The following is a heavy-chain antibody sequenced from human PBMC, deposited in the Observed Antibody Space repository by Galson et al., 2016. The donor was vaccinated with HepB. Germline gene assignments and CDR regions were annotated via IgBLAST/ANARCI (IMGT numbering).Heavy chain of an antibody. CDR2: MYSSGRT. CDR1: GGSLSSSTYY. J-gene: IGHJ4*02. D-gene: IGHD3-3*01. CDR3: ASIYDREYFVD. Sequence: SETLSLTCAVSGGSLSSSTYYWGWIRQPPGKGLEWIATMYSSGRTFYNPSLKSRVTITMDRTKNQSSLKLTFVTSADRGGYYCASIYDREYFVDWGQGALVTVSS. V-gene: IGHV4-39*01.